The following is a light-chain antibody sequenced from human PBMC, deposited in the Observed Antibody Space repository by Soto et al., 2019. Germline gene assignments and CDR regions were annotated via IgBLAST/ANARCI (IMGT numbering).Light chain of an antibody. Sequence: EIVMTQSPVTLSVSPGERATLSCRASQSVASNLVWYQQKPGQAPRLLISGASTRATGIPARFSGSGSGTEFTLTISSLQSEDFAVYYCQQYNNWPFTFAQGTRLEIK. V-gene: IGKV3-15*01. CDR2: GAS. CDR3: QQYNNWPFT. J-gene: IGKJ5*01. CDR1: QSVASN.